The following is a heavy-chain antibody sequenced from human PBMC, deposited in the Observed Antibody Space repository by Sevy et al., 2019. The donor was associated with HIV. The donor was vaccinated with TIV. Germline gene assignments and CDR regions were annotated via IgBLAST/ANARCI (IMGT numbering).Heavy chain of an antibody. CDR2: ISGSGGST. D-gene: IGHD3-3*01. CDR3: AKGSRSGSLS. Sequence: GGSLRLSCTASGFMFNSYVISWVRQAPGKGLEWVSTISGSGGSTYYAESVKGRLTVSRDNSKNTVYLQMDSLRDEDTAVYYCAKGSRSGSLSWGQGTLVTVSS. V-gene: IGHV3-23*01. J-gene: IGHJ5*02. CDR1: GFMFNSYV.